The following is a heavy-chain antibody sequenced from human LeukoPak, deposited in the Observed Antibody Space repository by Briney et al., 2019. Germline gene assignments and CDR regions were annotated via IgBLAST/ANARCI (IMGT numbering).Heavy chain of an antibody. V-gene: IGHV3-23*01. CDR1: GFTFSNHY. J-gene: IGHJ6*02. CDR2: ISGSGGST. Sequence: QPGGSLRLSCAASGFTFSNHYLSWVRQAPGKGLEWVSAISGSGGSTYYADSVKGRFTISRDNSKNTLYLQMNSLRAEDTAVYYCAKDPVSSGWGHYYYYGMDVWGQGTTVTVSS. D-gene: IGHD6-19*01. CDR3: AKDPVSSGWGHYYYYGMDV.